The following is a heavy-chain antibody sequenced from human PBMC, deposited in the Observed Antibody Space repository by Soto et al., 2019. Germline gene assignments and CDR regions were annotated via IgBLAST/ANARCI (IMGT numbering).Heavy chain of an antibody. CDR3: ARLRAAAGPNYFDY. V-gene: IGHV4-39*01. D-gene: IGHD6-13*01. CDR1: GGSISSSSYY. Sequence: SETLSLTCTVSGGSISSSSYYWGWIRQPPGKGLEWIGSIYYSGSTYHNPSLKSRVTISVDTSKNQFSLKLSSVTAADTAVYYCARLRAAAGPNYFDYWGQGTLVTVSS. J-gene: IGHJ4*02. CDR2: IYYSGST.